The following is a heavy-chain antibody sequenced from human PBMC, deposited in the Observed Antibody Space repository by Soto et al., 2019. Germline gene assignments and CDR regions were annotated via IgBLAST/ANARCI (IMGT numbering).Heavy chain of an antibody. V-gene: IGHV4-30-4*01. J-gene: IGHJ5*02. CDR2: IYYSGST. CDR1: GGSISSGDYY. Sequence: SETLSLTCTVSGGSISSGDYYWSWIRQPPGKGLEWIGYIYYSGSTYYNPSLKSRVTISVDTSKNQFSLKLSSVTAADTAVYYCARGGGSYDSSHFDPWGQGTLVTVSS. CDR3: ARGGGSYDSSHFDP. D-gene: IGHD3-22*01.